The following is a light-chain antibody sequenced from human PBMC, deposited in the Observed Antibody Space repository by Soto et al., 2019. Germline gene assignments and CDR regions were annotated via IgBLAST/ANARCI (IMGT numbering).Light chain of an antibody. J-gene: IGLJ1*01. CDR3: SLYTSRSTYV. V-gene: IGLV2-18*01. CDR2: EVS. CDR1: SSDVGGNNR. Sequence: SVLTKPPSVSGSAGQSVTISCTGTSSDVGGNNRVSWYQQPPGTAPKLMIYEVSNRPSGVPERFPGSKSGNTASLTISGLQAEDEADYYCSLYTSRSTYVFGTGTKGNVL.